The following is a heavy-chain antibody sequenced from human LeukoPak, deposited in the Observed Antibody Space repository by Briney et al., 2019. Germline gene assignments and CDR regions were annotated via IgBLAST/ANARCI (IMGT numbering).Heavy chain of an antibody. J-gene: IGHJ4*02. CDR3: ARVYDSSGYPYYFDY. CDR1: GGSISSYY. CDR2: IYYSGST. D-gene: IGHD3-22*01. Sequence: SETLSLTCTVSGGSISSYYWSWIRQPPGKGLEWIGYIYYSGSTNYNPSLKSRVTISVDTSKNQFPLKLSSVTAADTAVYYCARVYDSSGYPYYFDYWGQGTLVTVSS. V-gene: IGHV4-59*01.